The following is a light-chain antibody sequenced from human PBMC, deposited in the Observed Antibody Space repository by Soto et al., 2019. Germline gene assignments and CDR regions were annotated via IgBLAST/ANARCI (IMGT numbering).Light chain of an antibody. J-gene: IGLJ2*01. V-gene: IGLV2-23*01. CDR1: SGDIGNYNL. CDR3: SSYSGSPTYVL. CDR2: EGN. Sequence: QSALTQPASVSGSPGQSITISCTGTSGDIGNYNLVSWYQQHPGKAPRLMIYEGNKRPSGVSNRFSGSKSGSTASLTISGLQADDAADYYCSSYSGSPTYVLFGGGTQLTVL.